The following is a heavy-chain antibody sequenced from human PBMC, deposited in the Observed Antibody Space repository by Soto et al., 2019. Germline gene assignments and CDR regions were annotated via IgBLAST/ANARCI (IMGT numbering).Heavy chain of an antibody. V-gene: IGHV3-13*01. J-gene: IGHJ6*02. Sequence: HPGGSLRLSCAASGFTFRSYDMHWVRQVAGKGLEWVAAIGIGGDTYYPGSVKGRFTISREKAKNSLYLQMNSLRVGDTAVYYCARAPAPQYYYHGMDVWGRGTTVTVSS. D-gene: IGHD4-4*01. CDR3: ARAPAPQYYYHGMDV. CDR2: IGIGGDT. CDR1: GFTFRSYD.